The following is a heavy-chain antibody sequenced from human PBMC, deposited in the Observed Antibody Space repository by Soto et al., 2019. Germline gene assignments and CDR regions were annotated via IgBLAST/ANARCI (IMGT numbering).Heavy chain of an antibody. CDR2: IWYDGSNK. CDR1: GFTFSSYG. CDR3: AREAGYNYYDSSGYKPNYYYYGMDV. V-gene: IGHV3-33*01. J-gene: IGHJ6*02. D-gene: IGHD3-22*01. Sequence: QVQLVESGGGVVQPGRSLRLSCAASGFTFSSYGMHWVRQAPGKGLEWVAVIWYDGSNKYYADSVKGRFTISRDNSKNTLYMQMNSLRAEDTAVYYCAREAGYNYYDSSGYKPNYYYYGMDVWGQGTTVTVSS.